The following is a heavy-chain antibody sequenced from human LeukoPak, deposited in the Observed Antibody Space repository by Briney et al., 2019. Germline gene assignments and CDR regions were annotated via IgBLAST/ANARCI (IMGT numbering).Heavy chain of an antibody. D-gene: IGHD1-26*01. J-gene: IGHJ3*02. CDR2: IYPGDSDT. CDR3: ARHAPISGSYSLAFDI. V-gene: IGHV5-51*01. CDR1: GYTFTSYW. Sequence: GESLKISCKGSGYTFTSYWIGWVRQMPGKGLEWMGIIYPGDSDTRYSPSFQGQVTFSADKSISTAYLQWSSLKASDTAMYYCARHAPISGSYSLAFDIWGQGTMVTVSS.